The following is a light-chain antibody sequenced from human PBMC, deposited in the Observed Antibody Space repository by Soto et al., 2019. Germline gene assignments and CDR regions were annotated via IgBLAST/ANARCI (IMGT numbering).Light chain of an antibody. Sequence: EIVMPQSPATLSVSPGESATLSCRASQSVSSNLAWYQQKPGQSPRLLIYGASTRATGVPARFSGSGSGTEFTLTISSLQSEDFAVYYCQQYINLWTFGQGTKVDIK. CDR3: QQYINLWT. CDR1: QSVSSN. CDR2: GAS. V-gene: IGKV3-15*01. J-gene: IGKJ1*01.